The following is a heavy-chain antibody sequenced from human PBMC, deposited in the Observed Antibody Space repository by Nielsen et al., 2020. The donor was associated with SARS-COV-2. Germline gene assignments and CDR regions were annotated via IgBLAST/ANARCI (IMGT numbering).Heavy chain of an antibody. D-gene: IGHD4-11*01. J-gene: IGHJ4*02. V-gene: IGHV3-33*01. CDR3: ARGYSNQGPPCDY. CDR2: IWYDGSNK. Sequence: WIRQPPGKGLEWVAVIWYDGSNKYYADSVKGRFTISRDNSKNTLYLQMNSLRAEDTAVYYCARGYSNQGPPCDYWGQGTLVTVSS.